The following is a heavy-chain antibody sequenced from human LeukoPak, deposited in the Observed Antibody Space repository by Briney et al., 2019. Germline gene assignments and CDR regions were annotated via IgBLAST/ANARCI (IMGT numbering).Heavy chain of an antibody. CDR1: GYSISGGYY. CDR2: IYHSGST. Sequence: SETLSLTCTVSGYSISGGYYWGWIRQPPGKGLEWIGSIYHSGSTYYNPSLKSRVTISVDTSKNQFSLKLSSVTAADTTVYYCARQDIVVVVAATPDDYYYYMDVWGKGTTVTVSS. J-gene: IGHJ6*03. CDR3: ARQDIVVVVAATPDDYYYYMDV. V-gene: IGHV4-38-2*02. D-gene: IGHD2-15*01.